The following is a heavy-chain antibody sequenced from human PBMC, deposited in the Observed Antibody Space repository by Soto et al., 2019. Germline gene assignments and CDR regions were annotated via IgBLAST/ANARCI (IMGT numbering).Heavy chain of an antibody. CDR3: ARGPPFDP. Sequence: SETLSLTCTVSGGSINHYYWSWIRQPAGKGLEWIGRVYSSGTTNYNPSLKSRVTMSVDTSNNQFSLRVMSMTAADTAIYYCARGPPFDPWGQGTLVTVSS. CDR1: GGSINHYY. CDR2: VYSSGTT. J-gene: IGHJ5*02. V-gene: IGHV4-4*07.